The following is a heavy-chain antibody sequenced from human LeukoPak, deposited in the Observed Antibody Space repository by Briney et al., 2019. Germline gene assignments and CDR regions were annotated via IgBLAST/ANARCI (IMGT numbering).Heavy chain of an antibody. V-gene: IGHV5-51*01. Sequence: PGESLKISCKGSGYSFTSYWIAWVRQMPGKGLEWMGIIYPGDSDTRYSPSVQGQVTISADKSISTAYLQWSSLKASDTAIYYCVRDISGYYPPYYFDYWGQGTLVTVSS. D-gene: IGHD3-22*01. J-gene: IGHJ4*02. CDR3: VRDISGYYPPYYFDY. CDR1: GYSFTSYW. CDR2: IYPGDSDT.